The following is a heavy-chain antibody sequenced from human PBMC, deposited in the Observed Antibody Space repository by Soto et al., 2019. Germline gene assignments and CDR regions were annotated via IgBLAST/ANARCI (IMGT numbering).Heavy chain of an antibody. V-gene: IGHV3-30-3*01. CDR3: ARDKYSSDDFVKWFEP. J-gene: IGHJ5*02. CDR1: GFSFSSYA. Sequence: QVRLVESGGGVVQPGRSLRLSCTASGFSFSSYAMYWFRQPPGKGLEWVAVISHDGINKHYADSVKGRVTVSRDNSNHSLDLQLNSLRGEDTVMYYCARDKYSSDDFVKWFEPWGQGTLVTVSS. CDR2: ISHDGINK. D-gene: IGHD6-19*01.